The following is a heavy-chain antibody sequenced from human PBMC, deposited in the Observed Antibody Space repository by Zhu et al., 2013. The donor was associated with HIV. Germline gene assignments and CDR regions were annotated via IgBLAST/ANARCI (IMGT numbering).Heavy chain of an antibody. Sequence: QVQLVQSGAEVRKPGASVKVSCKASGYSFSDYYIHWVRQAPGQGLEWMGWINPNSGDTNFAQMFQGRVTMTRDTSISTAYLELNILRSDDTAVYYCATSNIRVGATPYYYYMDVWGKGTTVTVSS. CDR1: GYSFSDYY. J-gene: IGHJ6*03. V-gene: IGHV1-2*02. CDR2: INPNSGDT. D-gene: IGHD1-26*01. CDR3: ATSNIRVGATPYYYYMDV.